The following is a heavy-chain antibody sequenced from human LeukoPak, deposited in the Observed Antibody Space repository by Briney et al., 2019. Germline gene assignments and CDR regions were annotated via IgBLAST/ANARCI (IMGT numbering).Heavy chain of an antibody. J-gene: IGHJ5*02. CDR2: ISGSGGST. Sequence: GGSLRLSCAASGFTFSSYAMGWVRQPPAEGREWVPAISGSGGSTYYADSVKGRFTISRDSSKNTLYLQMNSLRAEDTAVYYCAKLVTFNWFDPWGQGTLVTVSS. CDR3: AKLVTFNWFDP. V-gene: IGHV3-23*01. D-gene: IGHD2-21*02. CDR1: GFTFSSYA.